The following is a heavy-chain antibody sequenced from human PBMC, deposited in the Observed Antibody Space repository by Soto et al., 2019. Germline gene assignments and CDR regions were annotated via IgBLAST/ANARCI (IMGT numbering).Heavy chain of an antibody. J-gene: IGHJ4*02. D-gene: IGHD3-10*01. V-gene: IGHV3-30*18. Sequence: QVHLVESGGAVVQPGRSLRLSCAASGFTFSNFAIHWVRQAPGKGLEWVAVISYHGNNKYYADSVKGRFTISRDNSKNTLYLQLNSLRTEDTAVYYCAKETSRSGSYPYYFDYWGQGTLVTVSS. CDR2: ISYHGNNK. CDR3: AKETSRSGSYPYYFDY. CDR1: GFTFSNFA.